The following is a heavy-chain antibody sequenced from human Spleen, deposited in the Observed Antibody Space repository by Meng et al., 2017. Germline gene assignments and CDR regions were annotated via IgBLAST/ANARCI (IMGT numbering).Heavy chain of an antibody. Sequence: ASVKVSCKASGYSFIDYFMYWVRQAPGQGLEWMGWINPNSGGTNYAQKFQGRVTMTRDTSISTAYMELSSLKSDDTAVYYCASGDAVATGSSYRYFDFWGQGTLVTVSS. D-gene: IGHD6-19*01. J-gene: IGHJ4*02. CDR3: ASGDAVATGSSYRYFDF. CDR2: INPNSGGT. V-gene: IGHV1-2*02. CDR1: GYSFIDYF.